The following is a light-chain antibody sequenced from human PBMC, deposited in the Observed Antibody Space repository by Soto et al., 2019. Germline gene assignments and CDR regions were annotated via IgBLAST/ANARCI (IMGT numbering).Light chain of an antibody. Sequence: QSALTQPPSASGSPGQSVTISCTGTRSDVGGYNYVSWYQQHPGKAPKVMIYEVSKRPSGVPDRFSGSKSGNTASLTVSGLQAEDEADYYCSSYAGSNSWVFGGGTKLTVL. J-gene: IGLJ3*02. V-gene: IGLV2-8*01. CDR3: SSYAGSNSWV. CDR1: RSDVGGYNY. CDR2: EVS.